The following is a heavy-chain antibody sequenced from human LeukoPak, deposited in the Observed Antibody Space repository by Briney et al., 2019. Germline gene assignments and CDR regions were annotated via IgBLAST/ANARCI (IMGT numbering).Heavy chain of an antibody. J-gene: IGHJ5*02. CDR1: GIIFNNYV. Sequence: PGGPLSLSCAASGIIFNNYVLIWVRQAPGKGLDWVSAISNDGGGTTYADFVKGRFTISRDNSRNTLFLQMNSLRGDDTALYYCAKGGSGYFLDLWGQGTLVTVSS. CDR2: ISNDGGGT. D-gene: IGHD3-22*01. CDR3: AKGGSGYFLDL. V-gene: IGHV3-23*01.